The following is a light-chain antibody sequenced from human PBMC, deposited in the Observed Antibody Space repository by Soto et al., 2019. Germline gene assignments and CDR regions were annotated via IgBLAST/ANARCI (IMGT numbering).Light chain of an antibody. CDR1: QSISTS. Sequence: ETVLTQSPASLSLSPGERATLSCRASQSISTSLAWYQQRPGQAPRPLIHEAYSRATGIPARFSGSGSGTDFTLTISSLEPEDSAVYYCQQRGSWPLITFGQGTRLEIK. J-gene: IGKJ5*01. V-gene: IGKV3-11*01. CDR3: QQRGSWPLIT. CDR2: EAY.